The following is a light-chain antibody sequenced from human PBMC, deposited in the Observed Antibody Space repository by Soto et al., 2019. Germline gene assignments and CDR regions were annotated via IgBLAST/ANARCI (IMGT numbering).Light chain of an antibody. J-gene: IGKJ5*01. CDR1: QDVRGA. CDR2: DVS. Sequence: ATQLTQSPSSLSASVGDRVTITCRASQDVRGALAWYQQKPGKAPKILIYDVSVLESGVPTRFSGSGSGTDFTLTITSLQPVDFATYYCQQFNSYPITFGQGTRLEIK. CDR3: QQFNSYPIT. V-gene: IGKV1-13*02.